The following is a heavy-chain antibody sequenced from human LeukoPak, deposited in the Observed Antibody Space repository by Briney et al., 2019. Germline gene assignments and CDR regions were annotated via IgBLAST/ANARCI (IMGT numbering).Heavy chain of an antibody. Sequence: ASVKVSCKVSGYTLTELSMHWVRQAPGQGLEWMGWINTNTGNPTYAQGFTGRFVFSLDTSVSTAYLQISSLKAEDTAVYYCARTGGHYYDSSGTADYWGQGTLVTVSS. CDR2: INTNTGNP. CDR1: GYTLTELS. V-gene: IGHV7-4-1*02. CDR3: ARTGGHYYDSSGTADY. J-gene: IGHJ4*02. D-gene: IGHD3-22*01.